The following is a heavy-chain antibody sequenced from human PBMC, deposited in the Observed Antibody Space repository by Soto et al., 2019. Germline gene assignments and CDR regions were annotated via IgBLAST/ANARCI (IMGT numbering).Heavy chain of an antibody. D-gene: IGHD6-13*01. CDR1: GFTFSDYY. CDR3: ARVRRIAAAWYWFDP. V-gene: IGHV3-11*01. J-gene: IGHJ5*02. CDR2: ISSSGSPI. Sequence: PRLSCAASGFTFSDYYMSWIRQAPGKGLEWVSYISSSGSPIYYADSVKGRFTISRDNAKNSLYLQMNSLRAEDTAVYYCARVRRIAAAWYWFDPWGQGTMVTVYS.